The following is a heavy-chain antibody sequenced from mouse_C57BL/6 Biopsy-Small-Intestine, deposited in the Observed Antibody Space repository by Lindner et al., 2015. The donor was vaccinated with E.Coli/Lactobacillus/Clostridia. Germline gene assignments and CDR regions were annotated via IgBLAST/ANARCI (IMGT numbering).Heavy chain of an antibody. CDR2: IDPENGDA. CDR1: GFNIKDDY. CDR3: ARSGTVVAPYAMDY. V-gene: IGHV14-4*01. Sequence: VQLQESGAELVRPGASVKLSCTASGFNIKDDYMHWVQQRPEQGLEWIGWIDPENGDAEYASKFQGKATITADTSSSTAYMQLNSLTSEDSAVYYCARSGTVVAPYAMDYWGQGTSVTVSS. J-gene: IGHJ4*01. D-gene: IGHD1-1*01.